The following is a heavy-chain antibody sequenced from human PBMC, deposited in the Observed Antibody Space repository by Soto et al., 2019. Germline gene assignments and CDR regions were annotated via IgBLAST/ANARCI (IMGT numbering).Heavy chain of an antibody. CDR2: IIPILGIA. J-gene: IGHJ3*02. Sequence: KVSCKASGGTFSSYTISWVRQAPGQGLEWMGRIIPILGIANYAQKFQGRVTITADKSTSTAYMELSSLRSEDTAVYYCATYRKNYGSVTDAFDIWGQGTMVTVSS. CDR3: ATYRKNYGSVTDAFDI. V-gene: IGHV1-69*02. CDR1: GGTFSSYT. D-gene: IGHD3-10*01.